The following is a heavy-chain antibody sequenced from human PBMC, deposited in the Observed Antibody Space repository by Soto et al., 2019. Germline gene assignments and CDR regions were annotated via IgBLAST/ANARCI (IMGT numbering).Heavy chain of an antibody. Sequence: HGESLKISCHGSGYSFTSYWIGWVRQRPGKGLEWMGRINPSDSYTTYSPSFQGHVTISTDKSFSTAYLQWSGLKASDTAMYYCARLGYCTGTSCYTFDSWGQGTLVTVSS. J-gene: IGHJ4*02. CDR3: ARLGYCTGTSCYTFDS. D-gene: IGHD2-2*02. CDR1: GYSFTSYW. CDR2: INPSDSYT. V-gene: IGHV5-10-1*01.